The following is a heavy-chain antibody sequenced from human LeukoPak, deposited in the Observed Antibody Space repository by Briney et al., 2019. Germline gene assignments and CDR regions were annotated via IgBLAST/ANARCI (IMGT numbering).Heavy chain of an antibody. CDR1: GFIFSDYY. V-gene: IGHV3-11*04. CDR2: IDGSGNII. CDR3: ARDLNYGDYKLNSGDYYYMDV. D-gene: IGHD4-17*01. Sequence: PGGSLRLSCAASGFIFSDYYMGWIRQAPGKGLEWVSYIDGSGNIIHYADSVKGRFTISRDNAKNSLYLQMNSLRAEDTAVYYCARDLNYGDYKLNSGDYYYMDVWGKGTTVTVSS. J-gene: IGHJ6*03.